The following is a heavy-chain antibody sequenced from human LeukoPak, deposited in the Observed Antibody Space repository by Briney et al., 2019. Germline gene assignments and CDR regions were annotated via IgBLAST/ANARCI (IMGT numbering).Heavy chain of an antibody. CDR2: ISTGSSSI. V-gene: IGHV3-21*01. J-gene: IGHJ4*02. CDR3: ARVYSSCWYSGY. Sequence: GGSLRLSCAASGLTFSSYSMNWVRQAPGKGLEWVSSISTGSSSIYYADSVKGRFTISRDIAKNSLYLQMNSLRAEDTAVYYCARVYSSCWYSGYWGQGTLVTVSS. D-gene: IGHD6-13*01. CDR1: GLTFSSYS.